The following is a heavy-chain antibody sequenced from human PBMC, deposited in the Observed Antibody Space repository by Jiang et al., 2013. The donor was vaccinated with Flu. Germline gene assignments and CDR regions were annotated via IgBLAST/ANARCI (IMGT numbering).Heavy chain of an antibody. Sequence: SGAEVKKPGSSVKVSCKASGGTFSSHAMSWVRQAPGQGLEWMGMIIPMFNAPRYAQKLEGRITITADASTSTAYMELSSLTSEDTAVYYCAVGRFGRNGNNYIDHWGQGALVTVSS. CDR1: GGTFSSHA. CDR2: IIPMFNAP. D-gene: IGHD5-24*01. CDR3: AVGRFGRNGNNYIDH. J-gene: IGHJ4*02. V-gene: IGHV1-69*15.